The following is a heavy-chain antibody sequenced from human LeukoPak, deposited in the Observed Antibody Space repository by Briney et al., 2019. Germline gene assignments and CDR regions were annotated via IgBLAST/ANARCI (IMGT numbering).Heavy chain of an antibody. J-gene: IGHJ4*02. CDR3: ARPGGTGYYYYFDL. CDR2: FSYSGST. V-gene: IGHV4-39*01. D-gene: IGHD3-22*01. CDR1: GGSVISSNYY. Sequence: NPSETLSLTCAVSGGSVISSNYYWGWIRQPPGRGLEWIASFSYSGSTYYNPSLKSRVTISVDTSKNQFSLKLRSVTAADTAVYYCARPGGTGYYYYFDLWRQGRLVTVSS.